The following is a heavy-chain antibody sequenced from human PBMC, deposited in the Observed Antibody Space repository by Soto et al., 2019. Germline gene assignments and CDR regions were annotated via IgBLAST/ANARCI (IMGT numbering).Heavy chain of an antibody. J-gene: IGHJ6*02. CDR3: ARDWAGIRGSYGMDV. V-gene: IGHV4-31*03. CDR2: ISNSGRT. CDR1: GGSISSDGYY. Sequence: SETLSLTCIVSGGSISSDGYYWTWIRQHPGKGLEWIGYISNSGRTYYNPSLESRVTISMDTSKNHVSLKLSSVTAADTAVFYCARDWAGIRGSYGMDVWGQGTTVTVSS. D-gene: IGHD1-20*01.